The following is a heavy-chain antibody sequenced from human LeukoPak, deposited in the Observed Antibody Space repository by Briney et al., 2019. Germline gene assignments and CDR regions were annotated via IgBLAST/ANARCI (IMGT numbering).Heavy chain of an antibody. V-gene: IGHV4-38-2*02. D-gene: IGHD5-18*01. CDR1: GYSISSGYY. CDR2: IYHSGST. Sequence: SETLSLTCTVSGYSISSGYYWGWIRQPPGKGLEWIGSIYHSGSTYYNPSLKSRVTISVDTSKNQFSLKLSSVTAADTAVYYCVRDHGILSDYWGQGTLVTVSS. J-gene: IGHJ4*02. CDR3: VRDHGILSDY.